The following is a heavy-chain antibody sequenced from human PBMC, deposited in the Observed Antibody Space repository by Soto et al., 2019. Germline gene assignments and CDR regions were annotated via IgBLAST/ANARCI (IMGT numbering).Heavy chain of an antibody. D-gene: IGHD3-3*01. CDR3: ARGGWRQIDY. CDR2: FYYSGST. Sequence: QVQLQESGPGLVKPSETLSLTCSVSGGSIGSCYWSWIRQPPGKGLEGIGYFYYSGSTNYNPSLKSRATTSVDTSKIQCSLKPSSVTAADAAGYYCARGGWRQIDYWGQGTGVTVSS. CDR1: GGSIGSCY. V-gene: IGHV4-59*08. J-gene: IGHJ4*02.